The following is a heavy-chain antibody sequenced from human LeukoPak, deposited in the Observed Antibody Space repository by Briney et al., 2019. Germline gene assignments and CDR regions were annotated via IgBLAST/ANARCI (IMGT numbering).Heavy chain of an antibody. V-gene: IGHV1-69*02. CDR2: IIPILGIG. CDR3: ARGNWFDP. Sequence: GASVRVSCKASGGTFSSYTISWVRQAPGQGGEWMGRIIPILGIGNYAQKLQGRVTITADKSTSTAYMELSSLRSEDTAVYYCARGNWFDPWGQGTLVTVSS. J-gene: IGHJ5*02. CDR1: GGTFSSYT.